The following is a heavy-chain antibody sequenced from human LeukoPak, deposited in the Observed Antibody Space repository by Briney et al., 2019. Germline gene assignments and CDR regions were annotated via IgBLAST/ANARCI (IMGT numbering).Heavy chain of an antibody. J-gene: IGHJ4*02. Sequence: PGGSLRLSCAASGFTFRSYWMHWVRQAPGKGLVWVSRINRDGSSTNHEDSVKGRFTISRDNAKNTLYLQMNSLRAEDTAVYYCVRDDSSHFDYWGQGALVTVSS. V-gene: IGHV3-74*01. CDR2: INRDGSST. D-gene: IGHD6-13*01. CDR3: VRDDSSHFDY. CDR1: GFTFRSYW.